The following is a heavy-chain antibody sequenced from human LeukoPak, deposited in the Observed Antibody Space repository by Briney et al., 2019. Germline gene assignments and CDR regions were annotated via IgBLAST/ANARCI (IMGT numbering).Heavy chain of an antibody. CDR2: ISYDGSNK. CDR1: GFTFSSYA. J-gene: IGHJ1*01. CDR3: TRAASDCSSTSCFTRDFQH. D-gene: IGHD2-2*01. Sequence: GRSLRLSCGASGFTFSSYAMHWVRQAPGKGLEWVAVISYDGSNKYYADSVKGRFTISRDNSKNTLYLQMNSLRAEDTAVYYCTRAASDCSSTSCFTRDFQHWGQGTLVTVSS. V-gene: IGHV3-30-3*01.